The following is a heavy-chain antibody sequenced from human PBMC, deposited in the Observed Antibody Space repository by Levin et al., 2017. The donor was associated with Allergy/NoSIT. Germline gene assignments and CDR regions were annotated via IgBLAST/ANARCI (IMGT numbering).Heavy chain of an antibody. J-gene: IGHJ5*02. D-gene: IGHD2-8*01. CDR1: GVAVTNAGYN. V-gene: IGHV4-61*03. CDR2: IDYSGTT. Sequence: PSETLSLTCTVSGVAVTNAGYNWNWIRQPPGKGLEWIGYIDYSGTTTYNPSLKSRVTVSLDTSKNHFSLKLTSVTTADTAVYYCARGFVLMRRFDPWGQGTLVTVSS. CDR3: ARGFVLMRRFDP.